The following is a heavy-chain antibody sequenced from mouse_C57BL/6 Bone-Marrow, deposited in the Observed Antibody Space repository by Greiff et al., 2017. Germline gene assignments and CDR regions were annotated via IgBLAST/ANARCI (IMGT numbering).Heavy chain of an antibody. V-gene: IGHV1-80*01. D-gene: IGHD2-4*01. CDR3: ARHDYDPWFAY. J-gene: IGHJ3*01. CDR2: IYPGGGYT. Sequence: VQLQQSGAELVKPGASVKISCKASGYAFSSYWMNWVKQRPGKGLEWIGQIYPGGGYTNYNEKFKGKATLTADKSSSTAYMQFSSLTSEDSAIYYCARHDYDPWFAYWGQGTLVTVSA. CDR1: GYAFSSYW.